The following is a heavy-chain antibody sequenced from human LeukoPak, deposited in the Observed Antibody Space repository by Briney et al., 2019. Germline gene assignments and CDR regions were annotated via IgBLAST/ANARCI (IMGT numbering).Heavy chain of an antibody. CDR2: IYHSGST. CDR1: GDSISSGYY. Sequence: SETLSLTCAVSGDSISSGYYWGWIRQPPGKGLEWIGSIYHSGSTYYNPSLKSRVTISVDTSKNQFSLKLSSVTAADTAVYYCARTDTVINLGFDYWGQGTLVTVSS. V-gene: IGHV4-38-2*01. J-gene: IGHJ4*02. CDR3: ARTDTVINLGFDY. D-gene: IGHD4-17*01.